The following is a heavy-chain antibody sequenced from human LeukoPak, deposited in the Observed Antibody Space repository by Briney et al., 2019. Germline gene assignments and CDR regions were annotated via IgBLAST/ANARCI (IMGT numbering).Heavy chain of an antibody. D-gene: IGHD1-14*01. Sequence: GGSLRLSCAASGSTFSSYWMSWVRQAPGKGLEWVANIKQDGSEKYYLDSVKGRFTISRDNAKSILYLQMNNLRAEDTAMYFCARGGVNPVDHWGQGTLITVSS. V-gene: IGHV3-7*01. CDR3: ARGGVNPVDH. CDR2: IKQDGSEK. J-gene: IGHJ4*02. CDR1: GSTFSSYW.